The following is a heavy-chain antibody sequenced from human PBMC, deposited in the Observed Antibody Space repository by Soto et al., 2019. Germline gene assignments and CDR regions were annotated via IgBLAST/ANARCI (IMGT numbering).Heavy chain of an antibody. Sequence: ASVKVSCKASGYTFTGYYMHWVLQAPGQGLEWMGWINPNSGGTNYAQKFQGWVTMTRDTSISTAYMELSRLRSDDTAVYYCARGIFGVVIPPPTTEKYYYYMDVWGKGTTVTVSS. CDR3: ARGIFGVVIPPPTTEKYYYYMDV. V-gene: IGHV1-2*04. CDR1: GYTFTGYY. CDR2: INPNSGGT. D-gene: IGHD3-3*01. J-gene: IGHJ6*03.